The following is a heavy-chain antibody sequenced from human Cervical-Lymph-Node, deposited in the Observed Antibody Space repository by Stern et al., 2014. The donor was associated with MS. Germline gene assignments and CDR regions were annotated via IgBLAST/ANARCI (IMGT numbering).Heavy chain of an antibody. Sequence: QVQLVESGAEVREPGASVRLSCKASGYIFTSDDINWVRQASGQGLEWMGWMNPDSGDTGFEQKFRGRVTMTRDITTSTAFMELSSLTSEDTAVYYCTKGGGRWGQGTQVTVSS. CDR2: MNPDSGDT. D-gene: IGHD3-10*01. CDR3: TKGGGR. CDR1: GYIFTSDD. V-gene: IGHV1-8*01. J-gene: IGHJ1*01.